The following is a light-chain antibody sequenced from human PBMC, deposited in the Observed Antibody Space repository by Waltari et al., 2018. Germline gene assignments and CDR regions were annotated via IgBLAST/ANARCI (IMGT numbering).Light chain of an antibody. Sequence: IVLTQSPGTVSLSPGDRATFSCWASQSVSTYLAWSQQKPGQAPRLLIYHASTRATGIPDRFSGSGSGTDFSLTISRLEPEEFAMYYCHQYVESPATFGQGTKVEIK. V-gene: IGKV3-20*01. CDR1: QSVSTY. J-gene: IGKJ1*01. CDR2: HAS. CDR3: HQYVESPAT.